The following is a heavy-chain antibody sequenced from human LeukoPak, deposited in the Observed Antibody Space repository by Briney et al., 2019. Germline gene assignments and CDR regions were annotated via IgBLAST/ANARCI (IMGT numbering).Heavy chain of an antibody. V-gene: IGHV1-18*01. CDR2: ISAYNANT. CDR3: AGARLAGPGTVWLDP. D-gene: IGHD6-19*01. Sequence: ASVKVSCKPSDYNFASYNFGWVRQAPGQGLEWVGGISAYNANTNYAQKFQDRVTLTTDRSTSTAFMELRGLTSDDTAVYYCAGARLAGPGTVWLDPWGQGTLVIVSS. CDR1: DYNFASYN. J-gene: IGHJ5*02.